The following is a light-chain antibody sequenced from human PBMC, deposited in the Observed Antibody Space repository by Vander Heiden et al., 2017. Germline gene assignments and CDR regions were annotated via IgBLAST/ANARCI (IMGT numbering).Light chain of an antibody. CDR2: GAS. J-gene: IGKJ5*01. V-gene: IGKV3-15*01. Sequence: DIVLTQSPATLSVSPGERATLSCRASQSVSSNLAWDQQKPGQAPRLLIYGASTRATGIPARFSGSGSGTEFTLTISSLQSEDFAVYYWQQYNNWPPITFGPGTQLEIK. CDR3: QQYNNWPPIT. CDR1: QSVSSN.